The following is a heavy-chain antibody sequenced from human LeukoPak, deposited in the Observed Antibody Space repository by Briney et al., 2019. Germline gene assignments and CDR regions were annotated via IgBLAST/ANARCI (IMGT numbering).Heavy chain of an antibody. CDR3: ARTGYDPGAFDI. Sequence: KPSETLSLTCTVYGGSFSGYYWSWIRQPPGKGLEWIGEINHSGSTNYNPSLKSRVTISVDTSKNQSSLKLSSVTAADTAVYYCARTGYDPGAFDIWGQGTMVTVSS. CDR1: GGSFSGYY. V-gene: IGHV4-34*01. J-gene: IGHJ3*02. D-gene: IGHD1-14*01. CDR2: INHSGST.